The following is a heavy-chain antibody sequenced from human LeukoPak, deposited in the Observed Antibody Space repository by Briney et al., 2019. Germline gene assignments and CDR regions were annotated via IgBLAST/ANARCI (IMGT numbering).Heavy chain of an antibody. Sequence: GGSLRLSCAASGYTFTIYWMSSVRQAPGKGLECVANINQERSQKYYVHSVKGRFTISRDNDKNSFFLQMSSLRAEDTSVYYCVAGDWGARDSFDLWGRGTMVTVSS. CDR2: INQERSQK. CDR1: GYTFTIYW. CDR3: VAGDWGARDSFDL. V-gene: IGHV3-7*01. J-gene: IGHJ3*01. D-gene: IGHD2-21*02.